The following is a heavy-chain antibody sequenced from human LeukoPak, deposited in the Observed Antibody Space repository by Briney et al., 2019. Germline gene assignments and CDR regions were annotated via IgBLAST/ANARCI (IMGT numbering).Heavy chain of an antibody. CDR2: TYYRSKWYN. J-gene: IGHJ4*02. V-gene: IGHV6-1*01. CDR1: GDSVSSNSAA. D-gene: IGHD1-1*01. Sequence: SQTLSLTCAISGDSVSSNSAAWNWIRQSPSRGLEWLGRTYYRSKWYNDCAVSVKSRITINPDTSKIQFSLQLNSVTPEDTAVYYCAREGLGWNDASYFDYWGQGTLVTVSS. CDR3: AREGLGWNDASYFDY.